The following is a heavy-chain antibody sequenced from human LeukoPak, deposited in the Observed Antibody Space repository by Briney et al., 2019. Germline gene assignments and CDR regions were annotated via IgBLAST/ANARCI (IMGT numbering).Heavy chain of an antibody. J-gene: IGHJ4*02. V-gene: IGHV1-46*01. Sequence: ASVKVSCKASGYTFTSYYMHWVRQAPGQGLEWMGIINPSGGSTSYAQKFQGRVTMTRDTSTSTVYMELSSLRSEDTAVYYCALLWFGDRQGGEYYFDYWGQGTLVTVSS. CDR1: GYTFTSYY. CDR2: INPSGGST. CDR3: ALLWFGDRQGGEYYFDY. D-gene: IGHD3-10*01.